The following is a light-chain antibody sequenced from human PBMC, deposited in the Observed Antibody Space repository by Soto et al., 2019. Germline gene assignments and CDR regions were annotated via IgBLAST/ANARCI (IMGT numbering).Light chain of an antibody. J-gene: IGKJ1*01. Sequence: SVLTQSPGTVSLSPGERATLSCRASQTGSSNYLAWYQQKPGQAPRLLIYGTSTRATGVPDRFSGSGSGTNFTGTITRLERDSSSIYLCQHYISSQWTSGQWTFGQGTKVEIK. CDR1: QTGSSNY. V-gene: IGKV3-20*01. CDR2: GTS. CDR3: QHYISSQWTSGQWT.